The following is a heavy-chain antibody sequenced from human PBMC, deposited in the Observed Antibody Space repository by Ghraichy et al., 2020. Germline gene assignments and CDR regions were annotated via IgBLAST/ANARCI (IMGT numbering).Heavy chain of an antibody. Sequence: GGSLRLSCAASGFTFSNYWMSWVRQAPGKGLEWLANVKQDGSEKYYVDSVRDQFTISRDNAKNSLYLQMNSLRAEDTAVYFCARAPRGGFGELFDYWGQGTLVTVSS. CDR2: VKQDGSEK. CDR1: GFTFSNYW. CDR3: ARAPRGGFGELFDY. V-gene: IGHV3-7*03. J-gene: IGHJ4*02. D-gene: IGHD3-10*01.